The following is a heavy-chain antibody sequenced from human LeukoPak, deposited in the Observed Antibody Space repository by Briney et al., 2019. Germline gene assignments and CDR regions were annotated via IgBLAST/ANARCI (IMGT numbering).Heavy chain of an antibody. CDR1: GGSFSDYY. J-gene: IGHJ6*03. Sequence: LSLTCAVYGGSFSDYYMSWIRQAPGKGLEWVSYISSSGSTIYYADSVKGRFTISRDNAKNSLYLQMNSLRAEDTAVYYCARRYYYGSGSYYQDSSYYMDVWGKGTTVTISS. CDR2: ISSSGSTI. D-gene: IGHD3-10*01. CDR3: ARRYYYGSGSYYQDSSYYMDV. V-gene: IGHV3-11*01.